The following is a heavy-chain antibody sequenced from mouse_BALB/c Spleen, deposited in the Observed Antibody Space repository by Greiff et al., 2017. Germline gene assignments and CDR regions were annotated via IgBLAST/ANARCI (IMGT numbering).Heavy chain of an antibody. CDR1: GFNIKDTY. D-gene: IGHD2-10*02. V-gene: IGHV14-3*02. CDR2: LDPANGNT. Sequence: EVKLMESGAELVTPGASVKLSCTASGFNIKDTYMHWVKQRPEQGLEWIGRLDPANGNTKYDPKFQGKATITADTSSNTAYLQLSSLTSEDTAVYYCAREYGNYYAMDYWGQGTSVTVSS. CDR3: AREYGNYYAMDY. J-gene: IGHJ4*01.